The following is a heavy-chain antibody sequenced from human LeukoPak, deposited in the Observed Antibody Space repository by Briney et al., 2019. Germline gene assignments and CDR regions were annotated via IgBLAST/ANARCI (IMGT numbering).Heavy chain of an antibody. D-gene: IGHD3-22*01. Sequence: GGSLRLSCAASGFTFSSYSMNWVRQAPGKGLEWVSSISSSSSYIYYADSVKGRFTISRDNAKNSLYLQMNSLRAEDTAVYYCARDRRSSSWYMYYDSSGYYVVDYWGQGTLVAVSS. CDR2: ISSSSSYI. V-gene: IGHV3-21*01. CDR3: ARDRRSSSWYMYYDSSGYYVVDY. CDR1: GFTFSSYS. J-gene: IGHJ4*02.